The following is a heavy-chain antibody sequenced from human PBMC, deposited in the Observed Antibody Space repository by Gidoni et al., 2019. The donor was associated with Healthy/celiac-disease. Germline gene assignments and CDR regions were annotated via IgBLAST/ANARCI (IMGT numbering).Heavy chain of an antibody. CDR3: ARSRCSGGSCYAVRGDFDY. V-gene: IGHV1-18*01. D-gene: IGHD2-15*01. CDR2: ISAYKGNT. CDR1: GSTFTIYG. J-gene: IGHJ4*02. Sequence: QVQLVQSGAEVKKPGASVKVSCKASGSTFTIYGISWVRQAPGQGLEWMGWISAYKGNTNYAQKLQGRVTMTTDTSTSKAYMELRSLRSDDTAVYYCARSRCSGGSCYAVRGDFDYWGQGTLVTVSS.